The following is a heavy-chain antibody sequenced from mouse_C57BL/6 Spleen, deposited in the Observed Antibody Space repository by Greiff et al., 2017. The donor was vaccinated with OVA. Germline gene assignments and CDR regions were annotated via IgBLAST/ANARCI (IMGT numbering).Heavy chain of an antibody. J-gene: IGHJ2*01. Sequence: VKLMESGPGLVQPSQSLSITCTASGFSLTSYGVHWVRQSPGKGLEWLGVIWRGGSTAYNAAFISSLSTSKENSKSQVFFKMNSLQADDTAIYDCARGAPYVYYLDYGGQGTTLTVS. CDR3: ARGAPYVYYLDY. CDR2: IWRGGST. D-gene: IGHD2-12*01. CDR1: GFSLTSYG. V-gene: IGHV2-2*01.